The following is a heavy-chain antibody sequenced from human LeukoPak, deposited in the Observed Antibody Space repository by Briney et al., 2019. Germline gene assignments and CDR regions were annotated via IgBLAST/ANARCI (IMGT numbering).Heavy chain of an antibody. V-gene: IGHV1-69*13. D-gene: IGHD3-9*01. Sequence: SVKVSCKASGGTLSRYAISWVRQAPGQGLEWMGGIIPIFGTANHAQKFQGRVTITADESTSTAYMELSSLRSEDTAVYYCARLPLTGYSRGYYYGMDVWGQGTTVTVSS. J-gene: IGHJ6*02. CDR3: ARLPLTGYSRGYYYGMDV. CDR2: IIPIFGTA. CDR1: GGTLSRYA.